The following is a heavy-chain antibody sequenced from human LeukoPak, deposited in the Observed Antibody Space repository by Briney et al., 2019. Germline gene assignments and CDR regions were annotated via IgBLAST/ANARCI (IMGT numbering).Heavy chain of an antibody. CDR1: GYTFIGYY. V-gene: IGHV1-2*02. CDR2: INPNSGGT. D-gene: IGHD2-2*02. Sequence: ASVKVSCKASGYTFIGYYMHWVRQAPGQGLEWMGWINPNSGGTKYAQKFQGRVTMTRDTSISTAYMELSRLRSDDTAVYYCARDLVPAAIWFGYSSSSYFDYWGQGTLVTVSS. CDR3: ARDLVPAAIWFGYSSSSYFDY. J-gene: IGHJ4*02.